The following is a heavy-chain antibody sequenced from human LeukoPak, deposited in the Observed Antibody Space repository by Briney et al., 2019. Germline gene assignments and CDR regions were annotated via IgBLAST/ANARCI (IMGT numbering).Heavy chain of an antibody. CDR1: GYTFTGYY. D-gene: IGHD5-24*01. J-gene: IGHJ5*02. Sequence: GASVKVSCKASGYTFTGYYMHWVRQAPGQGLEWMGRINPNRGGTNYAQKFQGRVTMTRDTSISTAYMELSRLRSDDTAVYYCARGGDGYNTPDWFDPWGQGTLVTVSS. V-gene: IGHV1-2*06. CDR2: INPNRGGT. CDR3: ARGGDGYNTPDWFDP.